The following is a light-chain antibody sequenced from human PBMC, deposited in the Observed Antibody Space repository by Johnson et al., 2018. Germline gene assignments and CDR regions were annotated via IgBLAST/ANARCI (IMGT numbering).Light chain of an antibody. CDR2: ENN. CDR3: GTWDSSLSAGNV. V-gene: IGLV1-51*02. J-gene: IGLJ1*01. CDR1: SSNIGNNY. Sequence: QSVLTQPPSVSAAPGQKVTISCSGSSSNIGNNYVSWYQQLPGTAPKLLISENNKRHSGIPDRFSGSKSGTSATLGITGLTTGDEADYYCGTWDSSLSAGNVFGTGTKVTVL.